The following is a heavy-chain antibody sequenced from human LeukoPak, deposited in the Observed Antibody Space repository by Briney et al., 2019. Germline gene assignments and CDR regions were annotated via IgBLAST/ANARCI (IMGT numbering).Heavy chain of an antibody. Sequence: GGSLRLSCAASGFSFGDYYMNWMRQSPGKGLDWVSYISNSGSIIYYADSVKGRFTISRDNAKNSLYLQMNSLRAEDTAVYYCARQIVGGFDIWGQGTMVTVSS. CDR1: GFSFGDYY. CDR3: ARQIVGGFDI. J-gene: IGHJ3*02. V-gene: IGHV3-11*04. D-gene: IGHD2-21*01. CDR2: ISNSGSII.